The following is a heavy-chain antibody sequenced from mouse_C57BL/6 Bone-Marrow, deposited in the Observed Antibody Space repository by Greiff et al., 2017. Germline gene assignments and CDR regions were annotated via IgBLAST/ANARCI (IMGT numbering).Heavy chain of an antibody. D-gene: IGHD1-1*01. Sequence: QVQLKQPGAELVKPGASVKLSCKASGYTFTSYWMHWVKQRPGQGLEWIGMIHPNSGSTNYNEKFKSKATLTVDKSSSTAYMQLSSLTSEDSAVYYCARTPLYYYGSSYYYFDYWGQGTTLTVSS. CDR2: IHPNSGST. V-gene: IGHV1-64*01. CDR1: GYTFTSYW. J-gene: IGHJ2*01. CDR3: ARTPLYYYGSSYYYFDY.